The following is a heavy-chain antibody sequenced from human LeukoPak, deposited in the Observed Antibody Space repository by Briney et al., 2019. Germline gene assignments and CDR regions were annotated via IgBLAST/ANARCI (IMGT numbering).Heavy chain of an antibody. D-gene: IGHD2-21*02. J-gene: IGHJ4*02. Sequence: PGGSLRLSCAASGFTVSSNYMSWVRQAPGKGLEWASVIYSGGSTYYADSVKGRFTISRDNSKNTLYLQMNSLRAEDTAVYYCARDRGGNSNGGFDYWGQGTLVTVSS. CDR1: GFTVSSNY. CDR3: ARDRGGNSNGGFDY. CDR2: IYSGGST. V-gene: IGHV3-66*01.